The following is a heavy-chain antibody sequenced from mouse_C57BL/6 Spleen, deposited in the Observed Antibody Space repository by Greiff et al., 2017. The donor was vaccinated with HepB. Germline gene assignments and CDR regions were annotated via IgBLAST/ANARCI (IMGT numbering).Heavy chain of an antibody. CDR2: ISSGGSYT. CDR1: GFTFSSYG. V-gene: IGHV5-6*02. J-gene: IGHJ4*01. D-gene: IGHD1-1*01. CDR3: ARRVITTVVAPYAMDY. Sequence: EVKLVESGGDLVKPGGSLKLSCAASGFTFSSYGMSWVRQTPDKRLEWVATISSGGSYTYYPDSVKGRFTISRDNAKNTLYLQMSSLKSEDTAMYYCARRVITTVVAPYAMDYWGQGTSVTVSS.